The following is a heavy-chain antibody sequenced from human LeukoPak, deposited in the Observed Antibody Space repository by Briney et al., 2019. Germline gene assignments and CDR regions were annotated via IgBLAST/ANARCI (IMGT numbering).Heavy chain of an antibody. D-gene: IGHD4-17*01. Sequence: SETLSLTCTVSGYSISSGYYWGWIRQPPGKGLEWIGSIYHSGSTYYNPSLKSRVTISVDTSKNQFSLKLSSVTAADTAVYYCAGDRGDDYFDYWGQGTLVTVSS. CDR3: AGDRGDDYFDY. J-gene: IGHJ4*02. CDR1: GYSISSGYY. CDR2: IYHSGST. V-gene: IGHV4-38-2*02.